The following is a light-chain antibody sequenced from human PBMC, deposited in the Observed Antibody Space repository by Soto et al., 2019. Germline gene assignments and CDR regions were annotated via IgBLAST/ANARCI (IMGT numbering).Light chain of an antibody. CDR3: SSYTSSSTVI. CDR1: SSDIGGYNY. Sequence: QSALTQPASMSGSPGQSITISCTGTSSDIGGYNYISWYQQLPGKAPKFIIYDVRNRPSGVSNRFSGSRSGNTASLTISGLQAEDEADYYCSSYTSSSTVIFGGGTKPTVL. CDR2: DVR. V-gene: IGLV2-14*01. J-gene: IGLJ2*01.